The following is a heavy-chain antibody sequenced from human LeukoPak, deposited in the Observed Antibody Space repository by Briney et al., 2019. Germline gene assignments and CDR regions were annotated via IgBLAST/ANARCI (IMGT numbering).Heavy chain of an antibody. D-gene: IGHD3-22*01. J-gene: IGHJ5*02. V-gene: IGHV1-69*01. CDR2: IIPIFGTA. CDR3: ARDLYDSSGYYSNWFDP. CDR1: GGTFSSYA. Sequence: ASVKVSCKASGGTFSSYAISWVRQAPGQGLEWMGGIIPIFGTANYAQKFQGRVTITADESTRTAYMELSSLRSEDTAVYYCARDLYDSSGYYSNWFDPWGQGTLVTVSS.